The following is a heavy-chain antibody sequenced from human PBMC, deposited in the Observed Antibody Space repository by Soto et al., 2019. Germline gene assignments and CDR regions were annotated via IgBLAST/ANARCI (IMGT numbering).Heavy chain of an antibody. V-gene: IGHV1-18*01. CDR3: AINYDSRGYEDLDY. J-gene: IGHJ4*02. CDR2: VSTYSDIT. CDR1: GYTFSDRG. Sequence: GPEVKEPGASVKVSCKASGYTFSDRGISWVRQAPGQGLEWMGWVSTYSDITNYAQKFQGRVSMTTDTSTNTAYMELRSLRSDDTAVYYCAINYDSRGYEDLDYWGQGSLVTVSS. D-gene: IGHD3-22*01.